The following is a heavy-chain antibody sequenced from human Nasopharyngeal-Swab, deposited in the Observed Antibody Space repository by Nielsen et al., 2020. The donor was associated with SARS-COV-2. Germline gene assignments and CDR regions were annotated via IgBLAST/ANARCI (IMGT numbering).Heavy chain of an antibody. D-gene: IGHD6-13*01. Sequence: ASVKVSCKASGYTFTSYGISWVRQAPGQGLEWMGWISAYNGNTNYAQKLQGRVTMTTDTSTSTAYVELRSLRSDDTAVYYCAREGGIAAAGTGYYYYYGMDVWGQGTTVTVSS. CDR1: GYTFTSYG. CDR3: AREGGIAAAGTGYYYYYGMDV. CDR2: ISAYNGNT. J-gene: IGHJ6*02. V-gene: IGHV1-18*01.